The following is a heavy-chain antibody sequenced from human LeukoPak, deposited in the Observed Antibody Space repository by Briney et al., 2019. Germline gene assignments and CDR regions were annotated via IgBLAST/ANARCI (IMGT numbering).Heavy chain of an antibody. CDR3: ARAPSGSYYSYGSY. J-gene: IGHJ4*02. D-gene: IGHD1-26*01. CDR1: GYTFTGYY. V-gene: IGHV1-2*02. CDR2: INPNSGGT. Sequence: ASVKVSCKDSGYTFTGYYMHWVRQAPGQGLEWMGWINPNSGGTNYAQKFQGRVTMTRDTSISTAYMELSRLRSDDTAVYYCARAPSGSYYSYGSYWGQGTLVTVSS.